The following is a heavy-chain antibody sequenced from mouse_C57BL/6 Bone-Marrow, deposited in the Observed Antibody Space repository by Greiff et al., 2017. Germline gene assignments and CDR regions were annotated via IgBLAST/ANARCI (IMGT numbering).Heavy chain of an antibody. D-gene: IGHD2-5*01. CDR2: IWRGGST. Sequence: QVQLQQSGPGLVQPSQSLSITCTVSGFSLTSYGVHWVRQSPGKGLEWLGVIWRGGSTDYNAAFMSRLSITKDNSKSQVFFKMNSLQADDTAIYYGAKGGVTRYYYARDYWGQGTSVTVSS. V-gene: IGHV2-5*01. CDR3: AKGGVTRYYYARDY. J-gene: IGHJ4*01. CDR1: GFSLTSYG.